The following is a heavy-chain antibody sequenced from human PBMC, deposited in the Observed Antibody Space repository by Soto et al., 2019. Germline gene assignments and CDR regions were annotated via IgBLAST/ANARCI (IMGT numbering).Heavy chain of an antibody. CDR1: GGSFSGYY. CDR3: AREEVPQWFTRGYYGTDV. V-gene: IGHV4-34*01. CDR2: INHSGST. Sequence: SETLSLTCAVHGGSFSGYYWTWIRQPPGKGLEWIGDINHSGSTNYNSSLKSRVTISVDTSKNQLSLKLRSVTAADTAVYYCAREEVPQWFTRGYYGTDVWGQGTTVTVSS. D-gene: IGHD2-2*01. J-gene: IGHJ6*02.